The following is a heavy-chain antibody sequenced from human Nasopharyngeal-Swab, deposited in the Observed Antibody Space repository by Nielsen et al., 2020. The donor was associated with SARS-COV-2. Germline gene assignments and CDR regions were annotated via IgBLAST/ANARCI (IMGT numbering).Heavy chain of an antibody. J-gene: IGHJ4*02. CDR1: GFTFDSYG. Sequence: GGSLRLSCATSGFTFDSYGMHWARQAPGKGLEWVAIISYDGRNKYYGASVTGRFAISRDKSKNTLFLQMNSLRNEDTAVYYCARGSRRSSCSGSECYGVFDYWGQGTLVAVSS. CDR3: ARGSRRSSCSGSECYGVFDY. V-gene: IGHV3-30*03. CDR2: ISYDGRNK. D-gene: IGHD2-15*01.